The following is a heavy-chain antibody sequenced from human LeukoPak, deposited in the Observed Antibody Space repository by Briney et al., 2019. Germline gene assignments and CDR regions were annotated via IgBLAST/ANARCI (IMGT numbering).Heavy chain of an antibody. V-gene: IGHV4-59*01. Sequence: SETLSLTCTVSGGSISSYYWSWIRQTPGKGLEWIGYIYYSGSTNFNPSLKSRVTISVDTSKNQFSLKMSSVTAADTAVYYCARETNDSSGYYYRTYYMDVWGKGTTVTVSS. CDR3: ARETNDSSGYYYRTYYMDV. CDR1: GGSISSYY. CDR2: IYYSGST. D-gene: IGHD3-22*01. J-gene: IGHJ6*03.